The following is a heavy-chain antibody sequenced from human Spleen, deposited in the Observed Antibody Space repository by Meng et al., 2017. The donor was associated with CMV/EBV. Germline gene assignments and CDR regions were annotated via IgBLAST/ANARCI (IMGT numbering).Heavy chain of an antibody. CDR1: GFTFSNYA. Sequence: GESLKISCAASGFTFSNYAMHWVRQAAGEGLEWVSTITGSGGATYYADSVKGRFIISRDNSENTLYLQMNSLRAEDTAVYYCAKALTGNAFDALDIWGQGTRVTVSS. J-gene: IGHJ3*02. CDR2: ITGSGGAT. V-gene: IGHV3-23*01. D-gene: IGHD3-16*01. CDR3: AKALTGNAFDALDI.